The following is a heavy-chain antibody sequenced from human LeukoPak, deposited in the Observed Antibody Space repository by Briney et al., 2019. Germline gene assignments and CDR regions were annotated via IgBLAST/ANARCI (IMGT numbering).Heavy chain of an antibody. CDR2: INHSGST. J-gene: IGHJ4*02. CDR3: ARRGYVVRGVNKYRRPGDYFDY. V-gene: IGHV4-34*01. D-gene: IGHD3-10*01. CDR1: GGSFSGYY. Sequence: SETLSLTCAVYGGSFSGYYWSWIRQPPGKVLEWIGEINHSGSTNYNPSLKSRVTISVDTSKNQFSLKLSSVTTADTAVYYCARRGYVVRGVNKYRRPGDYFDYWGQGTLVTVSS.